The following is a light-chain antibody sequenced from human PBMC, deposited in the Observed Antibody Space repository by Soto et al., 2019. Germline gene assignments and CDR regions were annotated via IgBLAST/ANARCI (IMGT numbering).Light chain of an antibody. CDR1: QSSSSW. J-gene: IGKJ1*01. Sequence: DIQMTQSPSTLSASVGARITITCRASQSSSSWLAWYQQKPGKAPNLLIYKASSSESGVPSRFSGSGSGTEFTLTISSLQPDDSATYYCQQYESGWTFGQGTKVEIK. CDR2: KAS. V-gene: IGKV1-5*03. CDR3: QQYESGWT.